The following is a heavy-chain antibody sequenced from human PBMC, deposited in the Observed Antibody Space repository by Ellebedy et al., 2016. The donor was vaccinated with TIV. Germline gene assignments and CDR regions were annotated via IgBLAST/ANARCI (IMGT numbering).Heavy chain of an antibody. Sequence: AASVKVSCKASGYTFTSYYIHWVRQAPGQGLEWMGIINPSGGSTSYAQKFQGRVTITADESTTTAHMELSSLRSEDTAVYYCARGYYYGSGSPYYYYGMDVWGQGTTVSVSS. CDR2: INPSGGST. CDR1: GYTFTSYY. V-gene: IGHV1-46*01. D-gene: IGHD3-10*01. J-gene: IGHJ6*02. CDR3: ARGYYYGSGSPYYYYGMDV.